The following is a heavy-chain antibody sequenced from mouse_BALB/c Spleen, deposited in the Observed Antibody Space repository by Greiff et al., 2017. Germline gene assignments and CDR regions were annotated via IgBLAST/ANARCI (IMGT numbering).Heavy chain of an antibody. CDR3: ARQGASWYFDV. Sequence: DVHLVESGGGLVKPGGSLKLSCAASGFAFSSYDMSWVRQTPEKRLEWVAYISSGGGSTYYPDTVKGRFTISRDNAKNTLYLQMSSLKSEDTAMYYCARQGASWYFDVWGAGTTVTVSS. D-gene: IGHD3-1*01. V-gene: IGHV5-12-1*01. CDR2: ISSGGGST. CDR1: GFAFSSYD. J-gene: IGHJ1*01.